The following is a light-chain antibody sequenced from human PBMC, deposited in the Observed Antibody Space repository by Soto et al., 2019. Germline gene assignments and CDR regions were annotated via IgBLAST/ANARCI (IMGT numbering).Light chain of an antibody. Sequence: EIVFTQSPGTLSLSPGERSTLSFSSSQSVSSSYLAWYQQKPGQAPRLLIYGASSRATGIPDRFSGSGSGTDFTLTISRLEPEDFAVYYCQQYGSSPWTFGQGTKVDI. CDR3: QQYGSSPWT. CDR2: GAS. CDR1: QSVSSSY. V-gene: IGKV3-20*01. J-gene: IGKJ1*01.